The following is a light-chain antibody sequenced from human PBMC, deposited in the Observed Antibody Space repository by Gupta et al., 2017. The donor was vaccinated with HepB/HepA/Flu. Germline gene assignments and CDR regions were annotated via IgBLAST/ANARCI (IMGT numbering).Light chain of an antibody. Sequence: DIQMTQSPSTLSASVGDRVTITCRASQSISSWLAWYQQKPGKAPKLLIYKASSIESGVPSRFSGSGSGTEFTLTISSLQPDDFATYYCQQYNSYPCGFGQGTKLEIK. V-gene: IGKV1-5*03. J-gene: IGKJ2*04. CDR2: KAS. CDR3: QQYNSYPCG. CDR1: QSISSW.